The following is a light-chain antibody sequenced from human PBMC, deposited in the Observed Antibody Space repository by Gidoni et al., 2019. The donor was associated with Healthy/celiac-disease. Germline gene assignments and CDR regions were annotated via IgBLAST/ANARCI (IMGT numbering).Light chain of an antibody. J-gene: IGKJ1*01. V-gene: IGKV1-5*03. CDR2: KAS. CDR3: QQYNSYSQT. CDR1: QSISSW. Sequence: DIQMTQSPSTLSASVGDRVTITCRASQSISSWLAWYQQKPGKAPKLLIYKASSLESGVPSRFSGSGSGTEFTLTISSLQPDDFATYYCQQYNSYSQTFDQXTKVEIK.